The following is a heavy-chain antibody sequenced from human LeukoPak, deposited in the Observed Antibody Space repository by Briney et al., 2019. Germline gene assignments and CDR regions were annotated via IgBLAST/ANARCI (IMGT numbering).Heavy chain of an antibody. CDR1: GGSISSYY. Sequence: SENLSLTCTVSGGSISSYYWSWIRQPPGKGLEWIGYIYYSGSTNYNPSLKSRVTISVDTSKNQFSLKLSSVTAADTAVYYCARGNYDFWSGYPNWFDPWGQGTLVTVSS. CDR3: ARGNYDFWSGYPNWFDP. D-gene: IGHD3-3*01. J-gene: IGHJ5*02. V-gene: IGHV4-59*01. CDR2: IYYSGST.